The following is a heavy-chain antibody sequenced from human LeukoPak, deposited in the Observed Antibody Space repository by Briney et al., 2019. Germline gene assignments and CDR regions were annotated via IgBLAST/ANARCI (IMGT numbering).Heavy chain of an antibody. CDR2: IIPIFGTA. Sequence: SVKVSCKASGGTFSSYAISWVRQAPGQGLEWMGGIIPIFGTANYAQKFQGRVTITTDESTSTAHMELSSLRSEDTAVYYCARGVMATILNWFDPWGQGTLVTVSS. CDR3: ARGVMATILNWFDP. CDR1: GGTFSSYA. V-gene: IGHV1-69*05. D-gene: IGHD5-24*01. J-gene: IGHJ5*02.